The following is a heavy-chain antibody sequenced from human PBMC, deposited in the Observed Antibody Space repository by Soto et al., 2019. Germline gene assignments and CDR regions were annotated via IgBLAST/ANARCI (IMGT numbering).Heavy chain of an antibody. CDR1: GGTFSSYT. Sequence: AVKVSCKASGGTFSSYTISWVRQAPGQGLEWMGRIIPILGIANYAQKVQGRVTITADKSASTGYMELRSLRPEDTAVYYCARDGCSGGSRPILHYYYMDVWGKGTTVTVSS. V-gene: IGHV1-69*04. CDR2: IIPILGIA. CDR3: ARDGCSGGSRPILHYYYMDV. J-gene: IGHJ6*03. D-gene: IGHD2-15*01.